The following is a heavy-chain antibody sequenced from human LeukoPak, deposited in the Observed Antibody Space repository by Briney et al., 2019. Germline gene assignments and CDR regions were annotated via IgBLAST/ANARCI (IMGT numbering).Heavy chain of an antibody. CDR2: IKQDGSEK. CDR3: ARDYDFWSGYYTIYFDY. J-gene: IGHJ4*02. Sequence: GGSLRLSCAASGFTSSSYWMSWVRQAPGKGLEWVANIKQDGSEKYYVDSVKGRFTISRDNAKNSLYLQMNSLRAEDTAVYYCARDYDFWSGYYTIYFDYWGQGTLVTVSS. CDR1: GFTSSSYW. V-gene: IGHV3-7*01. D-gene: IGHD3-3*01.